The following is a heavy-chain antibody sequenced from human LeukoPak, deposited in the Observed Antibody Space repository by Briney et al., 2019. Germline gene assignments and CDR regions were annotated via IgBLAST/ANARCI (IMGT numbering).Heavy chain of an antibody. Sequence: PGGSLRLSCAASGFTFSSYAMSWVRQAPGKGLEWVSYISSSSSTIYYADSVKGRFTISRDNAKNSLYLQMNSLRAEDTAVYYCVSVAGTFHYWGQGTLVTVSS. J-gene: IGHJ4*02. CDR1: GFTFSSYA. CDR3: VSVAGTFHY. V-gene: IGHV3-48*01. D-gene: IGHD6-19*01. CDR2: ISSSSSTI.